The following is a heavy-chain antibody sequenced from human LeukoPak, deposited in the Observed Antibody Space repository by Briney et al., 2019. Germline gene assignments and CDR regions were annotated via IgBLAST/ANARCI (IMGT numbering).Heavy chain of an antibody. V-gene: IGHV4-38-2*01. CDR3: ARLQNWFDP. J-gene: IGHJ5*02. CDR1: GYSISSGYY. CDR2: IYHSGST. Sequence: PSETLSLTCAVSGYSISSGYYWGWVRQPPGKGLEWIGSIYHSGSTYYNPSLKSRVTISVDTSKNQFSLKLSSVTAADTAVYYCARLQNWFDPWGQGTLVTVSS.